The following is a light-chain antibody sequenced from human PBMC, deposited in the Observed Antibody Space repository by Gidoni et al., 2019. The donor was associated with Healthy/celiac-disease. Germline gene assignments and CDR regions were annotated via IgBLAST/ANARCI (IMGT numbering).Light chain of an antibody. CDR2: KAS. V-gene: IGKV1-5*03. J-gene: IGKJ1*01. CDR1: QSISSW. Sequence: QLTQSPSTLSASVGDRVTITCRASQSISSWLAWYQQKPGKAPKLLIYKASSIESGVPSRFSGSGSGTEVTLTISSLQPEDFATYYCQQYNSYPWTFGQGTKVEIK. CDR3: QQYNSYPWT.